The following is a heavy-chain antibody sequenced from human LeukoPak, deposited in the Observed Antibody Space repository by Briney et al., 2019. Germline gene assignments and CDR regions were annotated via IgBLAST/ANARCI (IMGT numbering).Heavy chain of an antibody. J-gene: IGHJ6*02. V-gene: IGHV3-23*01. CDR1: GFTLGGNA. Sequence: GGALRLSCAASGFTLGGNARNGVRQAPGRGREGGSGISGRGGSPYYADSVKGRFTISRDKSKNTLYLLMISLRAEDTAVYYYAIRKQQVVPPRAYPYYYGMDVWGQGTTVTVSS. CDR3: AIRKQQVVPPRAYPYYYGMDV. CDR2: ISGRGGSP. D-gene: IGHD6-13*01.